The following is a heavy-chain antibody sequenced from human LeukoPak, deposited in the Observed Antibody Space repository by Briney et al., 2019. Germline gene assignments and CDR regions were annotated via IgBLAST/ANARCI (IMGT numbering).Heavy chain of an antibody. CDR2: IISGGST. CDR3: ARDLAFSS. V-gene: IGHV3-53*01. J-gene: IGHJ4*02. CDR1: GFTVSSNY. D-gene: IGHD3-16*01. Sequence: GGSLRLSCAASGFTVSSNYMSWVRQAPGKGLECVSLIISGGSTYYVDSVKGRFTISRDNSKNTLYLQMNSLRAEDTAVYYCARDLAFSSWGQGTLVTVSS.